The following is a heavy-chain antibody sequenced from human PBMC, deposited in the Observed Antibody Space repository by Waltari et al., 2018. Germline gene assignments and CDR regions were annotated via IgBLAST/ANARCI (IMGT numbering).Heavy chain of an antibody. V-gene: IGHV4-39*01. CDR3: ASSYDDSSGYFDY. CDR1: GGSISSSSYY. J-gene: IGHJ4*02. D-gene: IGHD3-22*01. Sequence: QLQLQESGPGLVKPSETLSLTCTVSGGSISSSSYYWGWIRQPPGKGLEWIGSIYYSGSTYYNPSLKSRVTISVDTSKNQFSLKLSSVTAADTAVYYCASSYDDSSGYFDYWGQGTLVTVSS. CDR2: IYYSGST.